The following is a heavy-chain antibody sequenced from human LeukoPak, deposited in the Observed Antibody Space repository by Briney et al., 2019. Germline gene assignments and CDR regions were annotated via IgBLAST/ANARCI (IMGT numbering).Heavy chain of an antibody. J-gene: IGHJ4*02. CDR3: ARGGGYRLDY. Sequence: GGSLSLSCAASGFTFRGYGMHWVRQTPGKGLEWVSAIETDGSATTYADSVEGRFSISRDNAKNILYLQMNSLRVEDTAVYYCARGGGYRLDYWGQGTLVTVSS. V-gene: IGHV3-74*01. CDR1: GFTFRGYG. D-gene: IGHD6-25*01. CDR2: IETDGSAT.